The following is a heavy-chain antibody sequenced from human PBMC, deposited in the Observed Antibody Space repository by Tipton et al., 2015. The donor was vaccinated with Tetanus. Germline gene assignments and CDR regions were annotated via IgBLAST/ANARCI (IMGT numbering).Heavy chain of an antibody. CDR2: IFPDDSDT. D-gene: IGHD6-6*01. CDR1: GYSFTSHW. J-gene: IGHJ4*02. CDR3: ARMYSTSSPFDR. Sequence: QLVQSGADVKKPGESLKISCKASGYSFTSHWIGWVRQMPGKGLEWMGMIFPDDSDTRYSPSFHGHVTLSVDKSTSTVYLQWSSLKASDTAMYFCARMYSTSSPFDRWGQGTLVAGSS. V-gene: IGHV5-51*01.